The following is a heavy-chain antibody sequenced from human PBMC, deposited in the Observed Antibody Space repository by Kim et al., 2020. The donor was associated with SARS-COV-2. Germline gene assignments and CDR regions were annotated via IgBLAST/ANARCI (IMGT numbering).Heavy chain of an antibody. CDR1: GGSISSYY. CDR3: ARENVPYYDFWSGYPASSDAFDI. D-gene: IGHD3-3*01. J-gene: IGHJ3*02. CDR2: IYTSGST. V-gene: IGHV4-4*07. Sequence: SETLSLTCTVSGGSISSYYWSWIRQPAGKGLEWIGRIYTSGSTNYNPSLKSRVTMSVDTSKNQFSLKLSSVTAADTAVYYCARENVPYYDFWSGYPASSDAFDIWGQGTMVTVSS.